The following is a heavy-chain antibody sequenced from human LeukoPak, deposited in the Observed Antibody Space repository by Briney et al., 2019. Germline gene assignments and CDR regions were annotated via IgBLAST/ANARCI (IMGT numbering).Heavy chain of an antibody. CDR3: ARGPSQQLVSYAFDI. CDR1: GFTFSSYA. J-gene: IGHJ3*02. Sequence: GGSLRLSCAASGFTFSSYAMHWVRQAPGKGLEWVAVISYDGSNKYYADSVKGRFTISRDNSKNTLYLQMNSLRAEDTAVYYCARGPSQQLVSYAFDIWGHGTMVTVSS. D-gene: IGHD6-13*01. CDR2: ISYDGSNK. V-gene: IGHV3-30*14.